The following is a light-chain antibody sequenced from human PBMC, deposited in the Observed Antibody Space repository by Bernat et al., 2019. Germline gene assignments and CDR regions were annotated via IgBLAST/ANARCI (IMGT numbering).Light chain of an antibody. CDR2: EVS. V-gene: IGLV2-23*02. CDR1: SSDVGSYNL. CDR3: QSYDGSLSGSVV. J-gene: IGLJ2*01. Sequence: QSALTQPASVSGSPGQSITISCTGTSSDVGSYNLVSWYQQHPGKAPKLMIYEVSKRPSGVSNRFSGSKSGNTASLTISGLQAEDEADYYCQSYDGSLSGSVVFGGGTKLTVL.